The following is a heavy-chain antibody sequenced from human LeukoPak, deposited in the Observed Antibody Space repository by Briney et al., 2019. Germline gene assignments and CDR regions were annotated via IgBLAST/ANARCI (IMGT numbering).Heavy chain of an antibody. V-gene: IGHV3-30*03. D-gene: IGHD3-10*01. CDR3: ARDHRGSGSRYYYYYMDV. CDR1: GFTFSSYG. J-gene: IGHJ6*03. CDR2: ISYDGSNK. Sequence: GGSLRLSCAASGFTFSSYGMHWVRQAPGKGLEWVAVISYDGSNKYYADSVKGRFTISRDNSKNTLFLQMNSLRAEDTAVYYCARDHRGSGSRYYYYYMDVWGKGTTVTISS.